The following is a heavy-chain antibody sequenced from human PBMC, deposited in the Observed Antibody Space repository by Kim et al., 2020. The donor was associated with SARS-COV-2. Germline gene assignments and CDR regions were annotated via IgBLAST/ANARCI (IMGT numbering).Heavy chain of an antibody. J-gene: IGHJ4*02. CDR3: ARLNYYDSSGYYEFDY. Sequence: SRKSRVTISVDTSKNQFYLKLSSVTAADTAVYYCARLNYYDSSGYYEFDYWGQGTLVTVSS. D-gene: IGHD3-22*01. V-gene: IGHV4-39*01.